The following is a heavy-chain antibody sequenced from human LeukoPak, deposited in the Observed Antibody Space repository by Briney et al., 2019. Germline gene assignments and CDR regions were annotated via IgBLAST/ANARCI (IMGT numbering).Heavy chain of an antibody. J-gene: IGHJ4*02. CDR3: AREMATISGFDY. CDR2: INSDGSST. D-gene: IGHD5-24*01. CDR1: GFTFSSYW. V-gene: IGHV3-74*01. Sequence: PGGSLRLSCAASGFTFSSYWMHWVRQAPGKGLVWVSRINSDGSSTSYADSVKGRFTISRDNAKNTLYLQMNSLRAEDTAVYYCAREMATISGFDYWGQGTLVTVSS.